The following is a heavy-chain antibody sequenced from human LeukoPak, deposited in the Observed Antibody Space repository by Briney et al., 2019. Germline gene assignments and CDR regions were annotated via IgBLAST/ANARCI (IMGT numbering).Heavy chain of an antibody. J-gene: IGHJ6*03. V-gene: IGHV3-11*01. CDR2: ISSSGSTI. CDR1: GFTFSDYY. D-gene: IGHD3-22*01. Sequence: GGSPRLSCAASGFTFSDYYMSWIRQAPGKGLEWVSYISSSGSTIYYADSVKGRFTISRDNAKNSLYLQMNSLRAEDTAVYYCARVVVSNYYYYYYYMDVWGKGTTVTVSS. CDR3: ARVVVSNYYYYYYYMDV.